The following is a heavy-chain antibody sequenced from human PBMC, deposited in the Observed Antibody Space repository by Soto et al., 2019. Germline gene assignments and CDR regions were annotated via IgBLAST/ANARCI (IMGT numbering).Heavy chain of an antibody. D-gene: IGHD4-17*01. CDR3: AREYDYGDYLFDY. V-gene: IGHV3-30-3*01. CDR2: ISYDGSNK. J-gene: IGHJ4*02. Sequence: GGSLRLSCAASGFTFSSYAMHWVRQAPGKGLEWVAVISYDGSNKYYADSVKGRFTISRDNSKNTLYLQMNSLRAEDTAVYYCAREYDYGDYLFDYWGQGTLVTVSS. CDR1: GFTFSSYA.